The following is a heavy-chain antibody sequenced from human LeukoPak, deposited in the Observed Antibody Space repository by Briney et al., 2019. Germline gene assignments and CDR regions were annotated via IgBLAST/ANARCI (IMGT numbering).Heavy chain of an antibody. CDR3: AKDVAQLWFRGANYFDY. V-gene: IGHV3-30*18. CDR1: GFTFSSYG. CDR2: ISYDGSNK. D-gene: IGHD5-18*01. Sequence: PGGSLRLSCAASGFTFSSYGMHWVRQAPGKGLEWVAVISYDGSNKYYADSVKGRFTISRDNSKNTLYLQMNSLRAEDTAVYYCAKDVAQLWFRGANYFDYWGQGTLVTVSS. J-gene: IGHJ4*02.